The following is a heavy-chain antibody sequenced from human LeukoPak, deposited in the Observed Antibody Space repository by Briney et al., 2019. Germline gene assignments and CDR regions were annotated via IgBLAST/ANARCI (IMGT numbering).Heavy chain of an antibody. J-gene: IGHJ4*02. CDR3: ATDRDNSDWQKRFDS. D-gene: IGHD2-21*02. Sequence: GGSLRLSCAASGFTFSTYWMNWYRQAPGKGLEWVGNINQDASEINYVDSVRGRFTTSRDNAKNSLHLQMNSLKAEDTAVYYCATDRDNSDWQKRFDSWGQGTLVTVSS. V-gene: IGHV3-7*01. CDR1: GFTFSTYW. CDR2: INQDASEI.